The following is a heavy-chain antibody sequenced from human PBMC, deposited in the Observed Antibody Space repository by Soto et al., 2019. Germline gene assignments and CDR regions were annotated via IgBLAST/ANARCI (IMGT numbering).Heavy chain of an antibody. V-gene: IGHV3-15*01. CDR3: TTDPPSYYDFWSGYPTPNAFDI. D-gene: IGHD3-3*01. CDR1: GFTFSNAW. Sequence: PGGSLRLSCAASGFTFSNAWMSWVRQAPGKGLEWVGRIKSKTDGGTTDYAAPVKGRFTISRDDSKNTLYLQMSSLKTEDTAVYYCTTDPPSYYDFWSGYPTPNAFDIWGQGTMVTVSS. CDR2: IKSKTDGGTT. J-gene: IGHJ3*02.